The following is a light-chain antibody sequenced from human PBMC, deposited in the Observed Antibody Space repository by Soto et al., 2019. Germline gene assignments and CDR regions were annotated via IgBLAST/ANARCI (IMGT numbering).Light chain of an antibody. V-gene: IGLV2-23*01. Sequence: QSALTQPASVSGSPGQSITISCTGTSCDVGSGDVVSWYQHYPGKAPQLIIYEGFKRPSGVSSRFSGSKSGNTASLTISGLQAEDEAEFHCCSHAGRDTYVFGTGTKLTVL. CDR1: SCDVGSGDV. CDR3: CSHAGRDTYV. J-gene: IGLJ1*01. CDR2: EGF.